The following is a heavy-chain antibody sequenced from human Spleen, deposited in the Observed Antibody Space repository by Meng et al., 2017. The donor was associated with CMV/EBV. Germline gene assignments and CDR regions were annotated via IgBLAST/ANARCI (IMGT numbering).Heavy chain of an antibody. V-gene: IGHV4-31*03. Sequence: CTDSGGSISSGAYYWSWIRQHPGKGLEWIGYIYYSGSTYYNPSLKSRDTISVDTSKNQFSLKLNSLTAADTAVHYCARGDDSSSWGYWGQGTLVTVSS. CDR2: IYYSGST. D-gene: IGHD6-13*01. CDR3: ARGDDSSSWGY. J-gene: IGHJ4*02. CDR1: GGSISSGAYY.